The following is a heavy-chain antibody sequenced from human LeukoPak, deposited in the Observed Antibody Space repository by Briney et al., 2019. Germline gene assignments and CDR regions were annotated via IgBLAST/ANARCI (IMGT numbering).Heavy chain of an antibody. CDR3: AREATVVGATII. J-gene: IGHJ4*02. V-gene: IGHV4-4*07. Sequence: SETLSLTCTVSGDSVSTYYWSWIRRSAGKGLEWIGHISTTGSTTYNPSLKSRVTVSVDTSKNQLSLKLSSVTAADTAVYYCAREATVVGATIIWGQGTLVTVSS. CDR2: ISTTGST. CDR1: GDSVSTYY. D-gene: IGHD1-26*01.